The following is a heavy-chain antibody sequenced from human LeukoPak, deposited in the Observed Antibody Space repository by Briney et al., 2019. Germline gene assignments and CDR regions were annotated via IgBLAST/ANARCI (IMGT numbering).Heavy chain of an antibody. J-gene: IGHJ3*02. V-gene: IGHV1-18*01. Sequence: ASVKVSCKASGYTFTSYGISWVRQAPGQGLEWMGWISAYNGNTNYAQKLQGRVTMTTDTSTSTAYMELRSLRSDDTAVYYCARVAYSGSYSNAFDIWGQGTMVTVSS. CDR1: GYTFTSYG. CDR2: ISAYNGNT. CDR3: ARVAYSGSYSNAFDI. D-gene: IGHD1-26*01.